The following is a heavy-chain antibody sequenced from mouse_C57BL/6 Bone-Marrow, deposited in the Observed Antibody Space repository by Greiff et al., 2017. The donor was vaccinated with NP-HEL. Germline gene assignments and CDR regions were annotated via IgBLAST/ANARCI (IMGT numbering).Heavy chain of an antibody. CDR1: GFNIKDDY. CDR2: IDPENGDT. Sequence: VQLQQSGAELVRPGASVKLSCTVSGFNIKDDYMHWVKQRPEQGLEWIGWIDPENGDTEYASKFQGKATITADTSSNTAYLQLSSLTSEDTAVSYFTTGGGGAYAMENRGQGNSDTVS. J-gene: IGHJ4*01. CDR3: TTGGGGAYAMEN. V-gene: IGHV14-4*01. D-gene: IGHD1-1*02.